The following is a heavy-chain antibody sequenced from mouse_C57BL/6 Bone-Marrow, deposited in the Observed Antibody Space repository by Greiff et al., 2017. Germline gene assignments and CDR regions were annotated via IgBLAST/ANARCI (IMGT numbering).Heavy chain of an antibody. CDR1: GFTFSDYG. CDR3: ASLYYYGSPYYYAMDY. J-gene: IGHJ4*01. V-gene: IGHV5-17*01. CDR2: ISSGSSTI. D-gene: IGHD1-1*01. Sequence: EVKLEESGGGLVKPGGSLKLSCAASGFTFSDYGMHWVRQAPEKGLAWVAYISSGSSTIYYADTVKGRFTISRDNAKNTLFLQMTSLRSEDTAMYYCASLYYYGSPYYYAMDYWGQGTSVTVSS.